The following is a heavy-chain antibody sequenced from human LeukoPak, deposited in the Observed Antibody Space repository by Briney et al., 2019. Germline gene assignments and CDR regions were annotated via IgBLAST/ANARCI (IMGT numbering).Heavy chain of an antibody. CDR3: AREQQLEIDP. V-gene: IGHV3-21*01. CDR2: ISSSSSYI. CDR1: GFTFSSYS. J-gene: IGHJ5*02. D-gene: IGHD6-13*01. Sequence: GGSLRLSRAASGFTFSSYSMNWVRQAPGKGLEWVSSISSSSSYIYYADSVKGRFTISRDNAKNSLYLQMNSLRAEDTAVYYCAREQQLEIDPWGQGPLVTVSS.